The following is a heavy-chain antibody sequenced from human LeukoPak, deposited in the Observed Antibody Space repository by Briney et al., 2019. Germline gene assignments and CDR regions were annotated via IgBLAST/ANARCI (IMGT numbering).Heavy chain of an antibody. D-gene: IGHD4-17*01. J-gene: IGHJ4*02. Sequence: PGGSLRLSCAASGFTFSSYAMSWVRQAPGKGLEWVSAISGSGGSTYYADSVKGRFTISRDNSKNTLYLRMNSLRAEDTAVYYCAKADYGDPRAGDYWGQGTLVTVSS. CDR1: GFTFSSYA. V-gene: IGHV3-23*01. CDR2: ISGSGGST. CDR3: AKADYGDPRAGDY.